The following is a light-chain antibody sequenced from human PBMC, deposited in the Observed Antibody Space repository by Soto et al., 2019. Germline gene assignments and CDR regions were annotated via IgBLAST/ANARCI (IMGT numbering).Light chain of an antibody. V-gene: IGKV4-1*01. CDR1: QTVFYRSTKKNF. Sequence: DIVMTQSPDSLAVSLGERATISCTSNQTVFYRSTKKNFLAWYQQRSGQPPKLLFYWASTREFGVPDRFSVSGSGTDFTLTISSLQAEDVAVYTCQQYFSIPWTFGQGTKVEIQ. CDR3: QQYFSIPWT. J-gene: IGKJ1*01. CDR2: WAS.